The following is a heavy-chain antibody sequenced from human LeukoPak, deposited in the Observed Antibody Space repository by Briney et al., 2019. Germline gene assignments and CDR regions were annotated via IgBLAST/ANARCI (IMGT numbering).Heavy chain of an antibody. V-gene: IGHV1-69*05. D-gene: IGHD2-15*01. CDR1: GGTFITYG. CDR3: ASTKKKSAYWSSGGFYFDY. CDR2: IIPVLSTP. J-gene: IGHJ4*02. Sequence: SVKVSCKASGGTFITYGISWVRQAPGQGLEWMGGIIPVLSTPDYAQKFQGRVTLTTDESTSTAYMEVSSLRSDDTAVYYCASTKKKSAYWSSGGFYFDYWGQGTLVTVSS.